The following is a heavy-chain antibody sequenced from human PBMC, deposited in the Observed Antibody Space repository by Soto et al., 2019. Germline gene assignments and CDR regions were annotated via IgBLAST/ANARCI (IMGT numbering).Heavy chain of an antibody. CDR3: ARAPRVYYFDSGSQARHYYYYYGMDV. D-gene: IGHD3-22*01. J-gene: IGHJ6*02. CDR1: GDSVSSNSAA. Sequence: QSQTLSLTCAISGDSVSSNSAAWNWIRQSPSRGLEWLGRTYYRSKWYNDYAVSVKSRITINPDTSKNQFSLHLNSVTPEDTAVYYCARAPRVYYFDSGSQARHYYYYYGMDVWGQGTTVTVSS. CDR2: TYYRSKWYN. V-gene: IGHV6-1*01.